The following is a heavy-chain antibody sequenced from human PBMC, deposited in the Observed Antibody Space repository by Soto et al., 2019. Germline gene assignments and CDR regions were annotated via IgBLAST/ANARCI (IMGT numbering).Heavy chain of an antibody. D-gene: IGHD6-6*01. CDR2: LNPSADST. CDR1: GYTFTDYF. CDR3: ARVTAGSSDFDY. J-gene: IGHJ4*02. Sequence: ASVKVSCKASGYTFTDYFIHWVRQAPGQGLEWMGILNPSADSTNYAQNLQGRVTMTRDTSISTAYMELRSLRSEDTALYYCARVTAGSSDFDYWGQGTLVTVSS. V-gene: IGHV1-46*04.